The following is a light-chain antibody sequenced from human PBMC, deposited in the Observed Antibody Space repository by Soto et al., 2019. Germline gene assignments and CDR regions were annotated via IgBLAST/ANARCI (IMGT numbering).Light chain of an antibody. CDR2: GNS. V-gene: IGLV1-40*01. CDR1: NSNIGSNT. CDR3: QSYDSSLSVLDV. J-gene: IGLJ1*01. Sequence: QSVLTQPPSASGTPGQRVTISCSGSNSNIGSNTVNWFQQLPGTAPKLLIYGNSNRPSGVPDRFSGSKSGTSASLAITGLQAEDEADYYCQSYDSSLSVLDVFGTGTKVTVL.